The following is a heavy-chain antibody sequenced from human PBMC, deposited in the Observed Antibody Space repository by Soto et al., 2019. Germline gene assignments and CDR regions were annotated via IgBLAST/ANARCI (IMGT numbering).Heavy chain of an antibody. V-gene: IGHV3-30-3*01. CDR1: GFTFSSHA. CDR2: ISSDGSNK. J-gene: IGHJ4*02. D-gene: IGHD1-26*01. Sequence: PGGSLRRTCGVSGFTFSSHAIHWMRQAPGKGLEWVTLISSDGSNKYYADSVKGRFTTSRDNSKNTMYLQMNSLRVEDTAVYYCARDDEGGSDCDLGYWGQGALVTVSS. CDR3: ARDDEGGSDCDLGY.